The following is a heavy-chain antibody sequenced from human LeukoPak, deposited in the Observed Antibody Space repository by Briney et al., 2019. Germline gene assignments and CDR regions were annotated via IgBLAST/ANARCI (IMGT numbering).Heavy chain of an antibody. D-gene: IGHD5-12*01. CDR1: GYTFTSYG. V-gene: IGHV1-18*01. Sequence: VASVKVSCKASGYTFTSYGISWVRQAPGQGLEWMGWISAYNDNTNYAQKLQGRVTMTTDTSTSTAYMELRSLRSDDTAVYYRARDYGYSGYDTPHDAFDIWGQGTMVTVSS. CDR3: ARDYGYSGYDTPHDAFDI. J-gene: IGHJ3*02. CDR2: ISAYNDNT.